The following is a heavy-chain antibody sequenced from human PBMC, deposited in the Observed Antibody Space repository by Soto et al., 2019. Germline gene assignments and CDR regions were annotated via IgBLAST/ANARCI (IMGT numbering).Heavy chain of an antibody. V-gene: IGHV3-33*01. CDR2: IWYDGSRK. Sequence: QVQLVESGGGVVQPGRSLRLSCAASGFTFSNYAMHWVRQAPGKGLEWVAIIWYDGSRKYYPDSVKGRFTISRDNSKNTLYLEMNSLRVDDTAVYYCARGPDQWSFRAYYDYGMDVWGQGTTVTVSS. CDR3: ARGPDQWSFRAYYDYGMDV. D-gene: IGHD3-22*01. CDR1: GFTFSNYA. J-gene: IGHJ6*02.